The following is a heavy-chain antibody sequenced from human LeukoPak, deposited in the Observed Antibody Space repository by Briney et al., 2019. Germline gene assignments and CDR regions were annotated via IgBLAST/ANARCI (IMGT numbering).Heavy chain of an antibody. Sequence: PGGSLRLSCAASGFTFSSYGMHWVRQAPGKGLEWVAFIRYDGSNKYYADSVKGRFTISRDNSKNTLYLQMNSLRAEDTAVYYCAKGRGYHYYYYGMDVWGQGTTVTASS. J-gene: IGHJ6*02. CDR1: GFTFSSYG. V-gene: IGHV3-30*02. CDR2: IRYDGSNK. CDR3: AKGRGYHYYYYGMDV. D-gene: IGHD5-12*01.